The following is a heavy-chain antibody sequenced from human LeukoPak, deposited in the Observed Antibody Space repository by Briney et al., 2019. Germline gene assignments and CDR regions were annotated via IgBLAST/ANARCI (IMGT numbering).Heavy chain of an antibody. D-gene: IGHD3-22*01. V-gene: IGHV3-7*04. CDR3: ARGDYYDSSGYFIDAFDI. CDR2: IKQDGSAK. J-gene: IGHJ3*02. CDR1: GFTFSSYA. Sequence: PGGSLRLSCAASGFTFSSYAMSWVRQAPGKGLEWVGNIKQDGSAKYYVDSVKGRFTISRDNAKNSLYLQMNSLRAEDTAVYYCARGDYYDSSGYFIDAFDIWGQGTMVTVSS.